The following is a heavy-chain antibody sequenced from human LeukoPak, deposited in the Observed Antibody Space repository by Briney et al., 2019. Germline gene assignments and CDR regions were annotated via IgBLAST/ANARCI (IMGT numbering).Heavy chain of an antibody. CDR3: ASSKGRGYSGYDFDS. D-gene: IGHD5-12*01. V-gene: IGHV3-30*02. CDR1: GFTFSSYD. CDR2: IRYDGSNK. Sequence: GGSLRLSCAASGFTFSSYDMHWARQAPGKGLEWVAFIRYDGSNKYYADSVKGRFTISRDNSKNTLYLQMNSLRAEDTAVYYCASSKGRGYSGYDFDSWGQGTLVTVSS. J-gene: IGHJ4*02.